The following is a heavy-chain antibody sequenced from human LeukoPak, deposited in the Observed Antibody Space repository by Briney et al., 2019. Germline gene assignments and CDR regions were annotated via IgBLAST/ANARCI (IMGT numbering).Heavy chain of an antibody. CDR2: IYYSGST. CDR3: ARGPYSYDSSGAFDI. J-gene: IGHJ3*02. V-gene: IGHV4-59*01. CDR1: GGSIRSYY. Sequence: SETLSLTCSVSGGSIRSYYWSWIRQPPGKGLEWIGYIYYSGSTNYNPSLKSRVTISVDASKNQFSLRLSSVTAADTAVYFCARGPYSYDSSGAFDIWGQGTMVTVSS. D-gene: IGHD3-22*01.